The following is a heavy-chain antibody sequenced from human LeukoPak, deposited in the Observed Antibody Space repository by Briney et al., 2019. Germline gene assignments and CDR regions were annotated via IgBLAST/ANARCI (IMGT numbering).Heavy chain of an antibody. J-gene: IGHJ6*04. D-gene: IGHD3-10*02. V-gene: IGHV3-7*01. CDR3: AELGITMIGGV. CDR2: IKQDGSEK. CDR1: GFTFSSYW. Sequence: GGSLRLSCAASGFTFSSYWMSWVRQAPGKGLEWVANIKQDGSEKDYVDSVKGRFTISRDNAKNSLYLQMNSLRAEDTAVYYCAELGITMIGGVWGKGTTVTISS.